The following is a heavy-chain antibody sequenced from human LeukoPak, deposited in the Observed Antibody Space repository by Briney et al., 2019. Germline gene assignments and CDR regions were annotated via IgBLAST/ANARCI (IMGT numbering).Heavy chain of an antibody. J-gene: IGHJ4*02. CDR1: GFSFSSNT. CDR3: ARDEDTSALSEY. D-gene: IGHD2/OR15-2a*01. CDR2: ISNNGGRT. V-gene: IGHV3-23*01. Sequence: GGSLRLSCAGSGFSFSSNTMSWVRQAPGRGLEWVSAISNNGGRTDYADSVEGRFTISRDNSKSTLYLHMDSPRAEDTAVYYCARDEDTSALSEYWGQGTLVTVSS.